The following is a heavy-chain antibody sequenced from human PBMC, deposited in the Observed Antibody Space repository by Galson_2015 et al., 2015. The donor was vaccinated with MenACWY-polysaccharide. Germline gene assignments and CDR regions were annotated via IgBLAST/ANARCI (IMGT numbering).Heavy chain of an antibody. D-gene: IGHD2-2*01. Sequence: SLRLSCAASGSRFSNSGMHWVRQAPGKGLEWVAVIQYDGSNKVYADAAKGRCTISRDNSKNTVFLEMNTLGVEDTAVYYCAREGSRIVFHAFDIWGQGTMVTVSS. CDR2: IQYDGSNK. J-gene: IGHJ3*02. CDR3: AREGSRIVFHAFDI. V-gene: IGHV3-33*02. CDR1: GSRFSNSG.